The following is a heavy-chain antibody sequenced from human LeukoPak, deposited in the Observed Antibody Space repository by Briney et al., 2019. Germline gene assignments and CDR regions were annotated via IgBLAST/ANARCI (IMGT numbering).Heavy chain of an antibody. D-gene: IGHD6-6*01. CDR2: IYPGDSDT. J-gene: IGHJ6*03. V-gene: IGHV5-51*04. CDR3: AVGAEERQVVRGGGYYYYYYMDV. Sequence: GEPLKISCKGSGYSFTSYWIGGVRQMPGKGLEWMGIIYPGDSDTRNRPSFQGQVTISADKPISTSYLQWSSLKASATAMYYCAVGAEERQVVRGGGYYYYYYMDVWGKGTTVTVSS. CDR1: GYSFTSYW.